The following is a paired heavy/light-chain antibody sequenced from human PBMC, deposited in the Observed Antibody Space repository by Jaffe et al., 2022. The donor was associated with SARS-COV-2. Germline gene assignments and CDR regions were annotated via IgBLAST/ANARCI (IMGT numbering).Heavy chain of an antibody. Sequence: EVQVVESGGGLVQPGGSLRLSCSASVFTFTSYAMHWVRQAPGKGLEYVSAISTYGDTTYYADSVKGRFTIARDNSKNTLYLQMSSLRPEDTAVYYCLSSGFFAYWGQGTLVTVSS. CDR1: VFTFTSYA. V-gene: IGHV3-64D*09. D-gene: IGHD3-22*01. CDR3: LSSGFFAY. J-gene: IGHJ4*02. CDR2: ISTYGDTT.
Light chain of an antibody. CDR2: GAS. CDR3: QQYDNLPYT. CDR1: QDISNY. Sequence: DIQMTQSPSSLSASVGDRVTITCQASQDISNYLNWYQQKPGKAPKLLIYGASNLETGVPSRFSGSGSGTDFTFTISNLQPEDIATYYCQQYDNLPYTFGQGTKLEIK. J-gene: IGKJ2*01. V-gene: IGKV1-33*01.